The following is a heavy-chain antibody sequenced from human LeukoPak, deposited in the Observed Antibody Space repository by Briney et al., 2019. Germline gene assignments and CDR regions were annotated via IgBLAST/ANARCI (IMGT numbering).Heavy chain of an antibody. CDR1: GFTFSSNW. Sequence: GGSLRLSCAACGFTFSSNWMHWVRQAPGKGLVWVSRINEDGSTTNYADSVKGRSTIFRDNAKNTLYLQMNSLRAEDTAVYYCVRDLGGRSGHWGQGTLVTVSS. V-gene: IGHV3-74*01. CDR3: VRDLGGRSGH. CDR2: INEDGSTT. J-gene: IGHJ4*02. D-gene: IGHD1-26*01.